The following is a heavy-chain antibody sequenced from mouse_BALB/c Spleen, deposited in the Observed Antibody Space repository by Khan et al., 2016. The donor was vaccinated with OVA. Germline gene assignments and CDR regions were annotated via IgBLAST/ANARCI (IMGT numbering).Heavy chain of an antibody. CDR1: GYSITSDYA. D-gene: IGHD2-3*01. J-gene: IGHJ4*01. Sequence: EVELVESGPGLVKPSQSLSLTCTVTGYSITSDYAWNWIRQFPGNKLEWMGYISSSGSTNYNPALKSRIPITRDTSKNQLFLQLNSVTTEDTATYYCARDGSRYSYAMDYWGQGTSVTVSS. CDR2: ISSSGST. V-gene: IGHV3-2*02. CDR3: ARDGSRYSYAMDY.